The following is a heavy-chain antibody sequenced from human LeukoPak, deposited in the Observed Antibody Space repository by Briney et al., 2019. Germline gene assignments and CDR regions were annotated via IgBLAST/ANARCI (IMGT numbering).Heavy chain of an antibody. J-gene: IGHJ6*03. V-gene: IGHV6-1*01. D-gene: IGHD3-10*01. CDR2: TYYRSKWYS. Sequence: PSQTLSLTCAISGDSVSSNSAAWNWIRQSPSRGFEWLGRTYYRSKWYSDYAVSVKSRITIDPDTSKNQFSLQLNSVTPEDTAVYYCARESLYFGDQLGYYYYIDVWGKGTTVTISS. CDR1: GDSVSSNSAA. CDR3: ARESLYFGDQLGYYYYIDV.